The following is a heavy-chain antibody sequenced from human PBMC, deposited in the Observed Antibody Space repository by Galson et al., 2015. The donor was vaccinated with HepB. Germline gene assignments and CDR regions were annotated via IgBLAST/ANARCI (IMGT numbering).Heavy chain of an antibody. CDR1: GFTFSSYE. J-gene: IGHJ5*02. V-gene: IGHV3-48*03. CDR3: AGGRPYSSGWYVSWFDP. CDR2: ISSSGSTI. Sequence: SLRLSCAASGFTFSSYEMNWVRQAPGKGLEWVSYISSSGSTIYYADSVKGRFTISRDNAKNSLYLQMNSLRAADTAVYYCAGGRPYSSGWYVSWFDPWGQGTLVTVSS. D-gene: IGHD6-19*01.